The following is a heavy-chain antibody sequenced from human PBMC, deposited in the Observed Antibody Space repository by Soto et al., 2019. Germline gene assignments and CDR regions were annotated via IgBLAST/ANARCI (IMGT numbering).Heavy chain of an antibody. CDR3: ARDVAPGVIPLPVDY. J-gene: IGHJ4*02. V-gene: IGHV1-18*01. CDR1: GYPFISYG. CDR2: ISAYNGDT. Sequence: QVQLVQSGAELRKPGASVKVSCKASGYPFISYGFCWVRQAPGQGLEWLGWISAYNGDTKYEQKFQGRITMTTDTSPSTAYMELRSLKSDDTAVYYCARDVAPGVIPLPVDYWRQGTLVTVSS. D-gene: IGHD2-2*01.